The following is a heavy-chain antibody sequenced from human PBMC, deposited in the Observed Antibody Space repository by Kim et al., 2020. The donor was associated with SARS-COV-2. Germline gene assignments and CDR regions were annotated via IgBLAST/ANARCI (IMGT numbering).Heavy chain of an antibody. D-gene: IGHD6-13*01. CDR2: RDTT. CDR3: ANPRQPDY. Sequence: RDTTDYADCVQGRFTNSRDNSKHTLYLQMSSLRAEDTAIYYCANPRQPDYWGQGTLVTVSS. V-gene: IGHV3-23*01. J-gene: IGHJ4*02.